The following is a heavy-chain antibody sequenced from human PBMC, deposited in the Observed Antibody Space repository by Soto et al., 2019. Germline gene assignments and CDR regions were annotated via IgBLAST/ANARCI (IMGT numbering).Heavy chain of an antibody. CDR2: IYYSGST. J-gene: IGHJ3*02. V-gene: IGHV4-59*01. D-gene: IGHD6-13*01. CDR1: GGSISSYY. Sequence: QVQLQESGPGLVKPSETLSLTCAVSGGSISSYYWSWIRQPPGKGLEWVGYIYYSGSTKYNPSLTSRVPISVDTSKNPSSLHLSSVTAADTAVYYCARREGQLAAFDIWGQGTLVTVSS. CDR3: ARREGQLAAFDI.